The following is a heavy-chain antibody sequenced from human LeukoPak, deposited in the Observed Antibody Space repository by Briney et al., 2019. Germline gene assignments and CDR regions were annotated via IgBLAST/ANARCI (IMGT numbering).Heavy chain of an antibody. J-gene: IGHJ5*02. Sequence: GGSLRLSCAASGFTFSSYAMSWVRQAPGKGLEWVSAISGSGGSTYYADSVKGRFTISRDNSKNTLYLQMNSLRAEDTAVYYCARGTAVLLWFGAQSGLDPWGQGTLVTVSS. V-gene: IGHV3-23*01. CDR2: ISGSGGST. CDR3: ARGTAVLLWFGAQSGLDP. D-gene: IGHD3-10*01. CDR1: GFTFSSYA.